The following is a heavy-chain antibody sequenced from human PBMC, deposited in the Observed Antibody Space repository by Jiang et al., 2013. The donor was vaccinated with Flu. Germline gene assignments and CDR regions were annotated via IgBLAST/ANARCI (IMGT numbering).Heavy chain of an antibody. CDR3: ARSPPSLGDWYFDL. CDR1: GGSISSGGYY. D-gene: IGHD3-16*01. CDR2: IYYSGTT. Sequence: GPGLVKPSQTLSLTCTVSGGSISSGGYYWSWIRQHPGKGLEWIGYIYYSGTTYYNPSLKSRVTISVDTSKNQFSLKLNSVTAADTAVYYCARSPPSLGDWYFDLWGRGTLVTVSS. V-gene: IGHV4-31*03. J-gene: IGHJ2*01.